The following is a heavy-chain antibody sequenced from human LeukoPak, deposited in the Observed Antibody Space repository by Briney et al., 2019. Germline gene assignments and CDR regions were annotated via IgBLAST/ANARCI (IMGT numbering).Heavy chain of an antibody. CDR1: GFTVSNSY. CDR2: IYSGGET. CDR3: ARDRGYCTNGICYSSFDT. J-gene: IGHJ3*02. D-gene: IGHD2-8*01. Sequence: GGSLRLSCAASGFTVSNSYMTWVRQAPGKGLEWVSAIYSGGETYHADSVKGRFTISRDNSKNTLYLQMKSLRAEDTAVYYCARDRGYCTNGICYSSFDTWGQGTMVTVSS. V-gene: IGHV3-53*01.